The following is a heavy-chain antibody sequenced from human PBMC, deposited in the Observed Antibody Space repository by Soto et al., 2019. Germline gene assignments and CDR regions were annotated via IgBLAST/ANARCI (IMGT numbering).Heavy chain of an antibody. CDR1: GFTFSSYA. CDR3: AREASLGAFDI. J-gene: IGHJ3*02. V-gene: IGHV3-30-3*01. D-gene: IGHD2-21*01. Sequence: VQLVESGGGVVQPGRSLRLSCAASGFTFSSYAMHWVRQAPGKGLEWVAVISYDGSNKYYADSVKGRFTISRDNSKNTLYLQMNSLRAEDTAVYYCAREASLGAFDIWGQGTMVTVSS. CDR2: ISYDGSNK.